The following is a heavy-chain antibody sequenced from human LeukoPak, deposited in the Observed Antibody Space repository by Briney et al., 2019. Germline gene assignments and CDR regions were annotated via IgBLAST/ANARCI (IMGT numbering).Heavy chain of an antibody. CDR1: GFTFSSYW. D-gene: IGHD6-19*01. V-gene: IGHV3-7*01. CDR2: IKADGSGK. J-gene: IGHJ3*02. CDR3: ATSQTTSGRYGNAFDI. Sequence: PGGSLRLSCVAPGFTFSSYWMSWVRQAPGKGLEWVANIKADGSGKYSVDSVKGRFTISRDNAKNSLYLQMNNLRVEDTAVYFCATSQTTSGRYGNAFDIWGQGTMVTVSS.